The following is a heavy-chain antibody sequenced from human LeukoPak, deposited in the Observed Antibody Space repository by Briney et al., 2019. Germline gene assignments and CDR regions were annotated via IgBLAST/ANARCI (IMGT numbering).Heavy chain of an antibody. D-gene: IGHD2-15*01. Sequence: PGGSLRLSCAASGFTFSSNAMTWVRQAPGKGLEWVSSIDNSGGSTYYADSVKGRFTISRDNSKNTLYLQMSSLRVDDTALYYCAKDLGYTAVVAAAADYWGQGTLVTVSS. V-gene: IGHV3-23*01. J-gene: IGHJ4*02. CDR3: AKDLGYTAVVAAAADY. CDR2: IDNSGGST. CDR1: GFTFSSNA.